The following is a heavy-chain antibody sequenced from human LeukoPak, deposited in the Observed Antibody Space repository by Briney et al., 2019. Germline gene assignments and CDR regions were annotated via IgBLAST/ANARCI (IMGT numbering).Heavy chain of an antibody. Sequence: SETLSLTCTVSGGSISSSSYYWGWIRQPPGKGLEWIGSIYYSGSTNYNPSLKSRVTISVDTSKNQFSLKLSSVTAADTAVYYCARPVAYCGGDCYSGDAFDIWGQGTMVTVSS. CDR1: GGSISSSSYY. D-gene: IGHD2-21*01. V-gene: IGHV4-39*01. CDR3: ARPVAYCGGDCYSGDAFDI. CDR2: IYYSGST. J-gene: IGHJ3*02.